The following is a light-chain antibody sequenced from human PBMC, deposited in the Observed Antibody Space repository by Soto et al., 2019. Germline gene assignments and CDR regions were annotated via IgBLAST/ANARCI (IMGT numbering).Light chain of an antibody. V-gene: IGKV3-11*01. CDR3: QVRTNWSIT. CDR2: DAS. Sequence: EIVLTQSPATLSLSPGERATLSCRASQSVSSYLAWYQQKPGQAPRLLIYDASNRATGIPARFSGTGSGTDFTLTINNLEPEDFAVYYCQVRTNWSITFGQGTRLEIK. J-gene: IGKJ5*01. CDR1: QSVSSY.